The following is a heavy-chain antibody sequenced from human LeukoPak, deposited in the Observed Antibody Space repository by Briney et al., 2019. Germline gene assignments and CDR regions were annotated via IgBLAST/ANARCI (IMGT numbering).Heavy chain of an antibody. CDR2: IYSGGAT. Sequence: GGSLRLSCAASGFTVISNLMTWVRQSPGRGLEWLSSIYSGGATYYADSVKGRFTISRDHSNNSVSLQITNLRVEDTAIYYCARGAYRISWPGIDYWGQGTLVTVSS. D-gene: IGHD3-16*02. V-gene: IGHV3-53*01. J-gene: IGHJ4*02. CDR1: GFTVISNL. CDR3: ARGAYRISWPGIDY.